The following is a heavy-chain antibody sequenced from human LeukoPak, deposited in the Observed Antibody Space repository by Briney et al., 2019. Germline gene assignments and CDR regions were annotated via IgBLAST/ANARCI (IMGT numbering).Heavy chain of an antibody. Sequence: SETLSLTCAVYGGSSSGYYWSWIRQPPGKGLEWIGYIYYSGSTNYNPSLKSRVTISVDTSKNQFSLKLSSVTAADTAVYYCARQIGPLGRWLHQTAPNWFDPWGQGTLVTVSS. V-gene: IGHV4-59*08. CDR2: IYYSGST. CDR1: GGSSSGYY. D-gene: IGHD5-12*01. J-gene: IGHJ5*02. CDR3: ARQIGPLGRWLHQTAPNWFDP.